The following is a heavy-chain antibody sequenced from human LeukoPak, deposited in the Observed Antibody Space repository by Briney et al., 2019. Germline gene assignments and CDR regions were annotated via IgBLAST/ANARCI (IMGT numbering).Heavy chain of an antibody. Sequence: SETLSLTCTVSGGSISSCYWSWIRQPPGKGLEWIGYIYYSGSTNYNPSLKSRVTISVDTSKNQFSLKLSSVTAADTAVYYCARVKKPDIVVVPAATHYWYFDLWGRGTLVTVSS. CDR3: ARVKKPDIVVVPAATHYWYFDL. J-gene: IGHJ2*01. V-gene: IGHV4-59*01. D-gene: IGHD2-2*01. CDR2: IYYSGST. CDR1: GGSISSCY.